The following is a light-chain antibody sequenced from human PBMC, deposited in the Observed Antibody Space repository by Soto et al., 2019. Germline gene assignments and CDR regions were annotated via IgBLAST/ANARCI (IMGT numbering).Light chain of an antibody. V-gene: IGKV4-1*01. CDR1: KNIFYPTIKNY. CDR3: QQCYSAPLT. Sequence: DIVMTQPPTSLLWSLGEGATTNSKPGKNIFYPTIKNYLVWYQQKPEQPPKRLISWASTRESGVPDRFSGSGSGTDFTLTISSLQADDVAVYYCQQCYSAPLTFGGGTKVEI. J-gene: IGKJ4*01. CDR2: WAS.